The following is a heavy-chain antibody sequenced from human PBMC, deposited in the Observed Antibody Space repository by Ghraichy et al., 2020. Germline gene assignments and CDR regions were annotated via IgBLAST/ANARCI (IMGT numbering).Heavy chain of an antibody. J-gene: IGHJ4*02. D-gene: IGHD4-11*01. CDR3: ARVCYSNSCIDY. CDR1: GGSLSNYY. V-gene: IGHV4-59*01. Sequence: SQTLSLTCTVSGGSLSNYYWSWIRQPLGKGLEWIGYIYYTGSTDYNPSLKSRVTISVDTSKNQFSLKLSSVTAADTAVYHCARVCYSNSCIDYWGQGTPVTVSS. CDR2: IYYTGST.